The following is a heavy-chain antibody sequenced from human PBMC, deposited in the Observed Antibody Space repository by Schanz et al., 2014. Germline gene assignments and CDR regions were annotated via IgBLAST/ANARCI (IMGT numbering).Heavy chain of an antibody. J-gene: IGHJ4*02. V-gene: IGHV3-33*03. CDR3: VKTDAGWRFDY. D-gene: IGHD6-19*01. Sequence: QVQLVESGGGVVRPGRSLRLSCAASGFTFNNYGMHWVRQAPGKGLEWVAVIWYDGTDRYYADSVRGRFTISRDNSRNTVYLQMNNVGVDDTATYYCVKTDAGWRFDYWGQGTLVIVSS. CDR2: IWYDGTDR. CDR1: GFTFNNYG.